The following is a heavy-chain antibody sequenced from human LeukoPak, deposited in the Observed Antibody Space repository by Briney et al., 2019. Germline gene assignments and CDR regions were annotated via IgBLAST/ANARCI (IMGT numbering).Heavy chain of an antibody. D-gene: IGHD6-19*01. CDR2: ISSSSTTI. CDR1: GFTFSSHS. Sequence: GGSLRLSCAASGFTFSSHSMKWVRQRQAPGKGLEWLSYISSSSTTIYYADSVKGRVTISRDNAKNSLYLQMNSLRDEDTAVYYCARADSSGWYYDYFDYWGQGTLVTVSS. CDR3: ARADSSGWYYDYFDY. V-gene: IGHV3-48*02. J-gene: IGHJ4*02.